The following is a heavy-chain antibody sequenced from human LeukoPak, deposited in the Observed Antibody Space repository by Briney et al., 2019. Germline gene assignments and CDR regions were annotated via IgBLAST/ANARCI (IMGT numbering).Heavy chain of an antibody. J-gene: IGHJ6*03. CDR3: AKQMVERPHYYYMDV. CDR2: IQDDESNK. D-gene: IGHD2-15*01. V-gene: IGHV3-30*02. Sequence: GGSLRLSCAASGFIFSSFGMHWIRQAPGKGLEWVAFIQDDESNKFYADSVKGRFTISRDNSKNTLFLQMNSLRPEDTALYYCAKQMVERPHYYYMDVWGKGTTVTVSS. CDR1: GFIFSSFG.